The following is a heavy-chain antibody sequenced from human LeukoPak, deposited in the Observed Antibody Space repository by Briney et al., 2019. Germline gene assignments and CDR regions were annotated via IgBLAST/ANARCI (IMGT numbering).Heavy chain of an antibody. D-gene: IGHD3-10*01. V-gene: IGHV4-39*07. CDR3: ARSITMVRGVIIQRRFDAFDI. CDR1: GGSISSSSYY. CDR2: INHSGSP. J-gene: IGHJ3*02. Sequence: SETLSLTCIVSGGSISSSSYYWRWIRQPPGKGLQWIWEINHSGSPNYKPSLKSRVTISVDTSKNQFSLKLSSVTAADTAVYYCARSITMVRGVIIQRRFDAFDIWGQGTMVTVSS.